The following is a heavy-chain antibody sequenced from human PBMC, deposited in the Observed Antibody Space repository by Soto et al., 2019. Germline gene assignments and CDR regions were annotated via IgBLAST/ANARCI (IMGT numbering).Heavy chain of an antibody. J-gene: IGHJ6*02. CDR1: GYTFTRSG. CDR2: INTYNGNT. Sequence: GASVKVSCKASGYTFTRSGISWVRQAPGQGLEWMGWINTYNGNTNYAQNLQGRVTLTTDTSTSTAYMELTSLRSNDTAIYYCAMVDVYVTPSPQDVWGQGTTVTVSS. V-gene: IGHV1-18*01. CDR3: AMVDVYVTPSPQDV. D-gene: IGHD3-16*01.